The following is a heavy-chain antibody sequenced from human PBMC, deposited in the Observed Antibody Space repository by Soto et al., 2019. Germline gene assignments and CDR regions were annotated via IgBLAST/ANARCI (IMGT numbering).Heavy chain of an antibody. J-gene: IGHJ3*02. CDR2: ISASRGRI. D-gene: IGHD4-17*01. CDR1: GFTFSAYA. Sequence: GGSLRLSCAASGFTFSAYAMSWVRQTPGKGLEWVSGISASRGRIYYADSVKGRFTISSDNAKNTLYLQMNSLRAEDTAVYYCGKDPNGDYIGGFDMWGQGTMVTVS. CDR3: GKDPNGDYIGGFDM. V-gene: IGHV3-23*01.